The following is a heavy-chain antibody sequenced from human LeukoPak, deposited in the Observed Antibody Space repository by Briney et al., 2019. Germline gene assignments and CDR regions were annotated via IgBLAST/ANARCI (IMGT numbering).Heavy chain of an antibody. D-gene: IGHD2-15*01. CDR2: MNPNSGNT. J-gene: IGHJ4*02. CDR3: ARGYCSGGSCYLYYFDY. V-gene: IGHV1-8*01. CDR1: GYTFTSYD. Sequence: ASVKVSCKASGYTFTSYDIKWVRQATGQGLEWMGWMNPNSGNTGYAQKFQGRVTMTRNTSISTAYMELSSLRSEDTAVYYCARGYCSGGSCYLYYFDYWGQGTLVTVSS.